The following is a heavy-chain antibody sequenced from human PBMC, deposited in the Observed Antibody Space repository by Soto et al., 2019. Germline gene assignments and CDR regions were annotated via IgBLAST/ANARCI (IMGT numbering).Heavy chain of an antibody. Sequence: GSLGLCFAASGFTFSSYAMRWVRPGPRKGVEGVSAIRGSGGSTYYADSVKGRFTISRDNSKNTLYLQMNSLRAEDTAVYYCAKDGGGYCSGGSCLEGTDYYYMDVWGKGTTVTVSS. V-gene: IGHV3-23*01. CDR1: GFTFSSYA. D-gene: IGHD2-15*01. CDR3: AKDGGGYCSGGSCLEGTDYYYMDV. CDR2: IRGSGGST. J-gene: IGHJ6*03.